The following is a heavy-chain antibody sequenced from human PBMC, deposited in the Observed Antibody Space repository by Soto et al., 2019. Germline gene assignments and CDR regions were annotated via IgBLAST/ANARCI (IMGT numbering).Heavy chain of an antibody. D-gene: IGHD2-21*01. J-gene: IGHJ3*01. Sequence: EVQLLQSGGGLVQPGGSLRLSCAASGFTFSTYAMTWVRQAPGKGLEWVSVVGASGGDTYYSDSVKGRFTISRDNSKNALYLQMNNLRAEDSALYYCTRPPTYSWVRDDFAVWGQGTMVTVSS. CDR2: VGASGGDT. CDR1: GFTFSTYA. CDR3: TRPPTYSWVRDDFAV. V-gene: IGHV3-23*01.